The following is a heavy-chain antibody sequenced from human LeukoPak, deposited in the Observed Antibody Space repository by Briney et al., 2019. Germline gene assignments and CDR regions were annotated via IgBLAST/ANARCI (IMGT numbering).Heavy chain of an antibody. CDR3: ARSRGRLAQLDY. CDR1: GFTFSSYA. D-gene: IGHD6-25*01. V-gene: IGHV3-23*01. J-gene: IGHJ4*02. CDR2: FSGSGGST. Sequence: GGSLRLSCAASGFTFSSYAMSWVRQAPGKGLECISGFSGSGGSTYYADSVKGRFTISRDNSKNTLYLQMNSLRAEDTAVYYCARSRGRLAQLDYWGQGTLVTVSS.